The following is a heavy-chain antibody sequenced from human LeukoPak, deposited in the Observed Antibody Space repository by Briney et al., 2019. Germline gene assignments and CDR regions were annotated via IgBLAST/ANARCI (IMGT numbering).Heavy chain of an antibody. D-gene: IGHD2/OR15-2a*01. CDR3: ARVIYDSFRYYFDY. J-gene: IGHJ4*02. CDR2: INHSGST. Sequence: PSETLSLTXAVYGGSFSGYYWSWIRQAPGKGLEWIGEINHSGSTNYNPSLKSRVTISVDTSKNQFSLKLSSVTAADTAVYYCARVIYDSFRYYFDYWGQGTLVTVSS. CDR1: GGSFSGYY. V-gene: IGHV4-34*01.